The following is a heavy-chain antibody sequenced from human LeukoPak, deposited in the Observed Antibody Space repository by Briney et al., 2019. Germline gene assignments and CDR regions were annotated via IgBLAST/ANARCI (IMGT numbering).Heavy chain of an antibody. CDR3: TTDDRGYSNAPRY. V-gene: IGHV3-15*01. Sequence: GGSLRLSCAGSGFTFSNAWMSWVRQAPGKGLEWVGRIKSEPDGGTTDYAAPVKGKFTISRDDSKNTLYLQMNSLRAEDTALYYCTTDDRGYSNAPRYWGQGTLVTVSS. CDR1: GFTFSNAW. J-gene: IGHJ4*02. CDR2: IKSEPDGGTT. D-gene: IGHD5-18*01.